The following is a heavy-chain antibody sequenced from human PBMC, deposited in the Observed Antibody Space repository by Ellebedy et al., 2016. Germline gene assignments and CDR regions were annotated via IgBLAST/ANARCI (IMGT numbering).Heavy chain of an antibody. Sequence: GGSLRLXXVASGMTFSNAWMTWIRQAPGKGLEWVGRIKSEVNGGTTDYAAPVKGRFTISRDDSKNTLYLQMNSLKSEDTAVYYCAKDIPFTFGGAIVNWGQGTLVTVSS. J-gene: IGHJ4*02. D-gene: IGHD3-16*02. CDR1: GMTFSNAW. V-gene: IGHV3-15*01. CDR2: IKSEVNGGTT. CDR3: AKDIPFTFGGAIVN.